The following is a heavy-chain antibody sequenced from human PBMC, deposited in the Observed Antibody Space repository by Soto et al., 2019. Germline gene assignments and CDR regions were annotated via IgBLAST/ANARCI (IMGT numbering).Heavy chain of an antibody. CDR2: ISGSGGST. Sequence: GGSLRLSCAASGFTFSSYAMSWVRQAPGKGLEWVSAISGSGGSTYYADSVKGRFTISRDNSKNTLYLQMNSLRAEDTAVYYCVQDSGGKGFWSMDVGGHGTTVTVSS. CDR1: GFTFSSYA. CDR3: VQDSGGKGFWSMDV. V-gene: IGHV3-23*01. D-gene: IGHD3-3*01. J-gene: IGHJ6*02.